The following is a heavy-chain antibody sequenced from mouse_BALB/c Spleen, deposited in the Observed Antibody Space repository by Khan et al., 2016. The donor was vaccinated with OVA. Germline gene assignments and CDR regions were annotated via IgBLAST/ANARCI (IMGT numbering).Heavy chain of an antibody. CDR1: GFTFSTYG. V-gene: IGHV5-6*02. CDR3: ARLAYYYNSEGFAY. Sequence: DVMLVESGGDLVKTGGSLKLSCAASGFTFSTYGMSWVRQTPDKRLEWVATISSGGHYNYYIDSVKGRFTISRDNAKNILDLQMTSLRSEDTAMYYCARLAYYYNSEGFAYWGRGTLVTVSA. J-gene: IGHJ3*01. CDR2: ISSGGHYN. D-gene: IGHD1-1*02.